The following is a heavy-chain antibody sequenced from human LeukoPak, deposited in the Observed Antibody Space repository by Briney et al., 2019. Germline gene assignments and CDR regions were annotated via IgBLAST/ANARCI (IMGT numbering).Heavy chain of an antibody. CDR1: GYKFSTYW. J-gene: IGHJ4*02. Sequence: GESLKISCKGSGYKFSTYWIGWVRQMPGKGLEWMGIIYPADSDTRYRPSFQGQVTISADKSITTAYLQWSSLTASDTAMYYCARFYGYSDYGSYFDFWGQGTLVTVSS. D-gene: IGHD4-11*01. CDR2: IYPADSDT. V-gene: IGHV5-51*01. CDR3: ARFYGYSDYGSYFDF.